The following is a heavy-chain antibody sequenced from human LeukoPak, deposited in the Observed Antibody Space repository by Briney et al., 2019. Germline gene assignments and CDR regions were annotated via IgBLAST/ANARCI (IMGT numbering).Heavy chain of an antibody. D-gene: IGHD6-13*01. V-gene: IGHV3-43D*03. J-gene: IGHJ4*02. CDR1: GFTFSSYE. CDR2: ISWDGGST. CDR3: AKDIRGSTSWYGLDY. Sequence: GGSLRLSCAASGFTFSSYEMNWVRQAPGKGLEWVSLISWDGGSTYYADSVKGRFTISRDNSKKSLYLQMNSLRAEDTALYYCAKDIRGSTSWYGLDYWGQGTLVTVSS.